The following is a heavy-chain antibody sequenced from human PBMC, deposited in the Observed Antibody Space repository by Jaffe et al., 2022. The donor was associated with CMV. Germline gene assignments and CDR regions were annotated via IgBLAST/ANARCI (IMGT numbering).Heavy chain of an antibody. D-gene: IGHD3-22*01. V-gene: IGHV4-34*01. J-gene: IGHJ4*02. CDR3: AMKDSSGSYYFDY. CDR2: INHSGST. Sequence: QVQLQQWGAGLLKPSETLSLTCAVYGGSFSGYYWSWIRQPPGKGLEWIGEINHSGSTNYNPSLKSRVTISVDTSKNQFSLKLSSVTAADTAVYYCAMKDSSGSYYFDYWGQGTLVTVSS. CDR1: GGSFSGYY.